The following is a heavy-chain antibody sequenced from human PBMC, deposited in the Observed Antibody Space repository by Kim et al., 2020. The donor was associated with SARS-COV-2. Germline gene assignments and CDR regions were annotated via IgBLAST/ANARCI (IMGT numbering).Heavy chain of an antibody. CDR3: ARQGWGAGYNLDS. Sequence: GGSLRLSCVASEFSFSTSPMHWVRQAPGTGLEWVALISPDGSNEYYADPVRGRFTISRDNSKNTLYLQMNSLRSEDTAVYYCARQGWGAGYNLDSWGQGTLVTVSS. CDR1: EFSFSTSP. J-gene: IGHJ5*01. D-gene: IGHD5-12*01. V-gene: IGHV3-30*04. CDR2: ISPDGSNE.